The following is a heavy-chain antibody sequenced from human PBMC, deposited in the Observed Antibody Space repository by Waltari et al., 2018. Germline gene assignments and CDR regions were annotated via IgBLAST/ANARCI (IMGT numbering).Heavy chain of an antibody. D-gene: IGHD6-13*01. J-gene: IGHJ2*01. CDR3: ARGGSSSLPLNWYFDL. CDR1: GFTFDDYA. V-gene: IGHV3-9*03. CDR2: ISWNSGSI. Sequence: EVQLVESGGGLVQPGRSLRLSCAASGFTFDDYAMHWVRQAPRKGLEWVSGISWNSGSIGYADSVKGRFTISRDNAKNSLYLQMNSLRAEDMALYYCARGGSSSLPLNWYFDLWGRGTLVTVSS.